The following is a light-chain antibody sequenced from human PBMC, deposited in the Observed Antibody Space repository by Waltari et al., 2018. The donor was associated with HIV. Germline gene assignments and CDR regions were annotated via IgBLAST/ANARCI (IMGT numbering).Light chain of an antibody. J-gene: IGKJ2*01. Sequence: DIRMTQSPSSLSASVGDRVTITCRPSQTISTYLNCYQQERGKAPKLLIFATTRLQSGVPSRFSGGGSGTDFTLTITSLQPEDFTTYFCQQVFNYPHTFGQGTTVDIK. CDR2: ATT. V-gene: IGKV1-39*01. CDR1: QTISTY. CDR3: QQVFNYPHT.